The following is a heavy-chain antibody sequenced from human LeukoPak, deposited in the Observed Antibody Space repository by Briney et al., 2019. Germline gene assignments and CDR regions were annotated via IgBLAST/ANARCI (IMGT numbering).Heavy chain of an antibody. CDR2: IGGRSTST. D-gene: IGHD3-3*01. J-gene: IGHJ4*02. Sequence: PGGSLRLSCAASGFTFSSHAMAWVRQAPGKGLEWVSSIGGRSTSTYADSVKGRFTISRDNSKNTVYLQMNNLRADDTAVYSCARDPGVVAFHYLDYWGQGTLVTVSA. CDR1: GFTFSSHA. CDR3: ARDPGVVAFHYLDY. V-gene: IGHV3-23*01.